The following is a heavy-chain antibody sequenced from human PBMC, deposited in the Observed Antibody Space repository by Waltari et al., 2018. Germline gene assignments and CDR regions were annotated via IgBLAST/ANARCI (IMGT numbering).Heavy chain of an antibody. CDR3: ATPGGYALFDY. J-gene: IGHJ4*02. V-gene: IGHV1-24*01. Sequence: QVQLVQSGAEVKKPGASVTVACKVSGYTITELSMHWVRQAPGKGLEWMGGCAHEDCETNYAQKFQGRVTMTEDTSTATAYMELSSLRSEDTAVYYCATPGGYALFDYWGQGTLVTVSS. CDR1: GYTITELS. D-gene: IGHD5-12*01. CDR2: CAHEDCET.